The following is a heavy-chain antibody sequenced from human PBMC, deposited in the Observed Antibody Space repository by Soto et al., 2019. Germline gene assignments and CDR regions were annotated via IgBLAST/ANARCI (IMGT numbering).Heavy chain of an antibody. Sequence: GGSLRLSCAASGFTFSSYGMHWVRQAPGKGLEWVAVIWYDGSNKYYADSVKGRFTISRDNSKNTLYLQMNSLRAEDTAVYYCARELIGLSRNYYGMDVWGQGTTVTVSS. CDR1: GFTFSSYG. V-gene: IGHV3-33*01. D-gene: IGHD3-22*01. J-gene: IGHJ6*02. CDR3: ARELIGLSRNYYGMDV. CDR2: IWYDGSNK.